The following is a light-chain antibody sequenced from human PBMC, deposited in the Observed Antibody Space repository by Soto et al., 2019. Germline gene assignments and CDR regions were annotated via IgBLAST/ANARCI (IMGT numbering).Light chain of an antibody. Sequence: QSALTQPPSASGSPGQSVTISCTGTSSDVGGYNYVSWYQQHPGKVPKLMIYEVSKRPSGVPDRFSGSKSGNTASLTVSGLQAEDEAHYYCSSYGGYAYVFGTGTKLTVL. CDR2: EVS. J-gene: IGLJ1*01. CDR1: SSDVGGYNY. V-gene: IGLV2-8*01. CDR3: SSYGGYAYV.